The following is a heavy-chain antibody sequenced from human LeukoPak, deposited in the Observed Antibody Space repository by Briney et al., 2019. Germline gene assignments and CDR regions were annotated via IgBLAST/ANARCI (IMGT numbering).Heavy chain of an antibody. CDR2: ISGSGDNT. CDR3: AKWKYSNTGIDDY. V-gene: IGHV3-23*01. Sequence: GGSLRLSCAASGFTFSSYAMSWVRQVPGKGLEWVSVISGSGDNTYYADSVKGRFTISRDNSKNMLYLQMNSLRAEDTAVYYCAKWKYSNTGIDDYWGQGTLVTVSS. D-gene: IGHD6-13*01. CDR1: GFTFSSYA. J-gene: IGHJ4*02.